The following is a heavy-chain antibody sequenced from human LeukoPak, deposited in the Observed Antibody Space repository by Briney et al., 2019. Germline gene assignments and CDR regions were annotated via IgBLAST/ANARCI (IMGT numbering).Heavy chain of an antibody. V-gene: IGHV4-59*01. CDR3: ARAPYYDFWSGYPRGMDV. Sequence: SETLSLTCTVSGGSISSYYWSWIRQPPGKGLEWIGYIYYSGSTNYNPSLKSRVTISVDTSKNQFSLKLSSVTAADTAVYYCARAPYYDFWSGYPRGMDVWGQGTTVTVSS. CDR1: GGSISSYY. CDR2: IYYSGST. J-gene: IGHJ6*02. D-gene: IGHD3-3*01.